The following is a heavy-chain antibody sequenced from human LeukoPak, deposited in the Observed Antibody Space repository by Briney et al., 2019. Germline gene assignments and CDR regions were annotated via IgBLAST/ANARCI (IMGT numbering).Heavy chain of an antibody. CDR2: INSGGTT. CDR3: AKEGLTPVVTPVDYFQH. CDR1: GFTFSNYA. V-gene: IGHV3-23*01. Sequence: PGGSLRLSCAASGFTFSNYAMSWVRQAPGKGLEWVSTINSGGTTYYADSVKGRFTISRDNSKNTLYLQMNSLRAQDTAVYYCAKEGLTPVVTPVDYFQHWGQGTLVTVSS. J-gene: IGHJ1*01. D-gene: IGHD4-23*01.